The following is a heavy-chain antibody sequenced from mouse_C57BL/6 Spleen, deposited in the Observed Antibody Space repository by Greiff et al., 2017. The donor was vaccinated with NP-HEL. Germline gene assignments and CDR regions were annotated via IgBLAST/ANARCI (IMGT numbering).Heavy chain of an antibody. D-gene: IGHD2-1*01. CDR2: IYPGDGDT. Sequence: LQQSGPELVKPGASVKISCKASGYAFSSSWMNWVKQRPGKGLEWIGRIYPGDGDTNYNGKLKGKATLTADKSSSTAYMQLSSLTSEDSAVYFCARREIYYGNYVGAMDYWGQGTSVTVSS. V-gene: IGHV1-82*01. J-gene: IGHJ4*01. CDR1: GYAFSSSW. CDR3: ARREIYYGNYVGAMDY.